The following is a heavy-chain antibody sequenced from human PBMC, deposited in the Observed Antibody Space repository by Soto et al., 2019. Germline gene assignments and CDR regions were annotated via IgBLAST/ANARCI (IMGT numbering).Heavy chain of an antibody. Sequence: QVQLQESGPGLVKPSQTLSLTCTVSGGSISSGGYYWSWIRQHPGKGLEWIGYIYYSGSTYYNPYLKSRVTISVDTSKNQFSLKLSSVTAADTAVYYCARDGSGYAEGEGRHWYFDLWGRGTLVTVSS. CDR2: IYYSGST. V-gene: IGHV4-31*03. D-gene: IGHD3-10*01. CDR3: ARDGSGYAEGEGRHWYFDL. J-gene: IGHJ2*01. CDR1: GGSISSGGYY.